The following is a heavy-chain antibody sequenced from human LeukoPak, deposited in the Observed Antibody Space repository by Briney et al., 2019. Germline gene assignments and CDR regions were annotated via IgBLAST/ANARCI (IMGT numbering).Heavy chain of an antibody. V-gene: IGHV1-46*01. D-gene: IGHD3-22*01. CDR1: GYTFTSYY. CDR2: INPSGGST. CDR3: ARDSLADYYDSSGYQKRFDY. Sequence: GSVKVSCKASGYTFTSYYMHWVRQAPGQGLEWMGIINPSGGSTSYAQKFQGRVTMTRDTSTSTVYMELSSLRSEDTAVYYCARDSLADYYDSSGYQKRFDYWGQGTLVTVSS. J-gene: IGHJ4*02.